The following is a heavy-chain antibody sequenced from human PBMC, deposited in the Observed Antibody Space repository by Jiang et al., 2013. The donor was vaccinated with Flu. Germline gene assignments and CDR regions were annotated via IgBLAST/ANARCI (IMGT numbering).Heavy chain of an antibody. CDR1: GYTFTSYA. V-gene: IGHV1-69*04. D-gene: IGHD3-3*01. Sequence: SGAEVKKPGASVKVSCKASGYTFTSYAMHWVRQAPGQGLEWMGRIIPILGIANYAQKFQGRVTITADKSTSTAYMELSSLRSEDTAVYYCARATIFGVVIIFDLWGRGTLVTVSS. CDR3: ARATIFGVVIIFDL. CDR2: IIPILGIA. J-gene: IGHJ2*01.